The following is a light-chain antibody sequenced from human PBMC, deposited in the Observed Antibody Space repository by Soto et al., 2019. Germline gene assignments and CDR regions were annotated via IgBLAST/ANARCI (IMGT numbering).Light chain of an antibody. V-gene: IGKV3-11*01. CDR3: QQRSNWPLT. CDR2: DAS. J-gene: IGKJ4*01. Sequence: EIVLTQSPATLSLSPGERATLSCRPSQRFGGYLARYQQKPGQAPRLLFYDASNRATGIPARFSGSGSGTDFTLTISSLEPEDFAVYYCQQRSNWPLTFGGGTKVEIK. CDR1: QRFGGY.